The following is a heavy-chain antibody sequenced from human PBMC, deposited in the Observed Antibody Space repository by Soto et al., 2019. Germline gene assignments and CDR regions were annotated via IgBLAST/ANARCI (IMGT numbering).Heavy chain of an antibody. Sequence: SETLSLTCAVSGYSISSGYYWGWIRQPPGKGLEWIGSIYHSGSTYYNPSLKSRVTISVDTSKNQFSLKLSSVTAADTAVYYCARVAYCGGDCYSRSSWFDPWGQGTLVTVSS. V-gene: IGHV4-38-2*01. CDR1: GYSISSGYY. D-gene: IGHD2-21*02. CDR2: IYHSGST. J-gene: IGHJ5*02. CDR3: ARVAYCGGDCYSRSSWFDP.